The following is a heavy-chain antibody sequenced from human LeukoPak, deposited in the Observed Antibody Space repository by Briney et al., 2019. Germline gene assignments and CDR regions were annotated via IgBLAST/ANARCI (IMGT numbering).Heavy chain of an antibody. CDR1: GFTFDDYA. V-gene: IGHV3-43D*03. CDR3: AKDDSSSSWAGYFDY. Sequence: GGSLRLSCAASGFTFDDYAMHWVRQAPGKGLEWVSLISWDGGSTYYADSVKGRFTVSRDNSKNSLYLQMNSLKAEDTALYYCAKDDSSSSWAGYFDYWGQGTLVTVSS. CDR2: ISWDGGST. J-gene: IGHJ4*02. D-gene: IGHD6-6*01.